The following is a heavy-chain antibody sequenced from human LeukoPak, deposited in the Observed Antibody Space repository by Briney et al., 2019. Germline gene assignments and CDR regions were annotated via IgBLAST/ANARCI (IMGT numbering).Heavy chain of an antibody. CDR1: GFTFSNYA. CDR2: ISSNGGST. V-gene: IGHV3-64*01. J-gene: IGHJ3*02. CDR3: ARSLREVRTHDAFDI. D-gene: IGHD5-12*01. Sequence: GGSLRLSCAASGFTFSNYAMHWVRQAPGKGLEFVSGISSNGGSTYYANSVKGRFTISRDNSKNTLYLQMGSLRAEDMAVYYCARSLREVRTHDAFDIWGQGTMVTVSS.